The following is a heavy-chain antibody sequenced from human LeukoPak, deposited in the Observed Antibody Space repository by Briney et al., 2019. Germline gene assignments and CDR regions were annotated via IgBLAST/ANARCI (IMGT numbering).Heavy chain of an antibody. Sequence: GGLVKPGGSLRLSCAASGFTFSSYSMNWVRQAPGKGLEWVSSISSSSSYIYYADSVKGRFTISRDNAKNSLYLQMNSLRAEDTAVYYCARDGGIAVANWFDPWGQGTLVTVSS. CDR3: ARDGGIAVANWFDP. V-gene: IGHV3-21*01. D-gene: IGHD6-19*01. CDR1: GFTFSSYS. J-gene: IGHJ5*02. CDR2: ISSSSSYI.